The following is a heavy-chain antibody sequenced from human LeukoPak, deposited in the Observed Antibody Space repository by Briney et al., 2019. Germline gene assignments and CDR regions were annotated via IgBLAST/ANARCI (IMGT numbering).Heavy chain of an antibody. V-gene: IGHV4-34*01. D-gene: IGHD1-14*01. Sequence: TSETLSLTCAVYGGSFSGYYWSWIRQPPGKGLEWIGEINHSGSTNYNPSLKSRVTISVDTSKNQFSLKLSSVTAADTAVYYCARDGGSLYYYGMDVWGQGTTVTVSS. CDR2: INHSGST. CDR1: GGSFSGYY. J-gene: IGHJ6*02. CDR3: ARDGGSLYYYGMDV.